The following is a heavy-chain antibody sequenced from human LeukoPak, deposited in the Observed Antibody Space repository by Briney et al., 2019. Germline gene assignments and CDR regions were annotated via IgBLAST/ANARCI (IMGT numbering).Heavy chain of an antibody. CDR1: GYTFTSYG. V-gene: IGHV1-18*01. CDR2: ISAYNGNT. CDR3: ARLRGAIVVVPAPPGAFDI. D-gene: IGHD2-2*01. J-gene: IGHJ3*02. Sequence: GASVKVSCKASGYTFTSYGISWVRQAPGQGLEWMGWISAYNGNTNYAQKLQGRVTMTTDTSTSTAYMELRSLRSDDTAVYYCARLRGAIVVVPAPPGAFDIWGQGTMVTVSS.